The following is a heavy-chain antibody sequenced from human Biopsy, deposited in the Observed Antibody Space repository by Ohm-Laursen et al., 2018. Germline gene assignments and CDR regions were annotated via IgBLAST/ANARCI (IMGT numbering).Heavy chain of an antibody. J-gene: IGHJ4*02. CDR3: VLASFDY. CDR1: GYPFSNYY. Sequence: APVKVSCKASGYPFSNYYLFWVRQAPGQGLEWMGIINPGGNSTAYTQNFQGRVTMTWDTSTTTVYMELSSLRSEDTAVYYCVLASFDYWGQGTLVTVPS. V-gene: IGHV1-46*01. CDR2: INPGGNST.